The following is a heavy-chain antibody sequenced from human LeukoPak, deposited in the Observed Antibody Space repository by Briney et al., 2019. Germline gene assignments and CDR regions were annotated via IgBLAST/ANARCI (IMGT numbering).Heavy chain of an antibody. J-gene: IGHJ3*02. CDR3: AKDGTWIQLWLIPVGAFDI. V-gene: IGHV3-23*01. D-gene: IGHD5-18*01. CDR2: ISGSGGST. Sequence: PGGSLRLSCAASGFTFSSYAMSWVRQAPGKGLEWVSAISGSGGSTYYADSVKGRFTISRDNSKNTLYLQMNSLRAEDTAVYCCAKDGTWIQLWLIPVGAFDIWGQGTMVTVSS. CDR1: GFTFSSYA.